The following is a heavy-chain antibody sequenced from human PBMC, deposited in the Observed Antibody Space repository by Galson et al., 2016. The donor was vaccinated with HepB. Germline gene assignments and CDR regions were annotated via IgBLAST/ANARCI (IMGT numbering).Heavy chain of an antibody. CDR1: GFTFSYYL. CDR3: ATPGGSSDVFDS. CDR2: INQDGSEK. Sequence: SLRLSCAASGFTFSYYLMTWVRQAPGKGLEWVANINQDGSEKYYVDSVKGRFTISRDNAKNSLYLQMNSLRAENTAVYYCATPGGSSDVFDSWGQGTMVTVSS. D-gene: IGHD6-6*01. V-gene: IGHV3-7*01. J-gene: IGHJ3*02.